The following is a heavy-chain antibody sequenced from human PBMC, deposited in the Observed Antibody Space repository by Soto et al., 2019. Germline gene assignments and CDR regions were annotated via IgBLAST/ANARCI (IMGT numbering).Heavy chain of an antibody. Sequence: GPEVKRPGASVKVSCKPSGYTFATYGITWVRQAPGQGLQWMGWISVANGNTNSAQNLQGRLTMTTDPSTSTAYMELSGLISNDTAVYYCARGIYRLDSWGQGTLVSVSS. D-gene: IGHD1-26*01. CDR2: ISVANGNT. CDR1: GYTFATYG. J-gene: IGHJ4*02. V-gene: IGHV1-18*01. CDR3: ARGIYRLDS.